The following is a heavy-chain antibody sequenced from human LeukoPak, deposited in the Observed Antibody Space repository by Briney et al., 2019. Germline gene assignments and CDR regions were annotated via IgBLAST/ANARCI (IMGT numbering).Heavy chain of an antibody. CDR3: ARTDPQLALDY. CDR1: GLSISRYE. CDR2: ISSTGRIT. V-gene: IGHV3-48*03. D-gene: IGHD6-13*01. Sequence: GGSLRLSCVVSGLSISRYEMHWVRQAPGKGLEWVSYISSTGRITYYADSVKGRFTISRDNAKNSLYLQMNSLTAEDTAGYYCARTDPQLALDYWGQGTLVTVSS. J-gene: IGHJ4*02.